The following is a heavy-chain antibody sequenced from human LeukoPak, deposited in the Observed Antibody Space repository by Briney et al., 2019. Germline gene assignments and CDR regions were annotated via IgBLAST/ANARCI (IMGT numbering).Heavy chain of an antibody. CDR2: IYSGGST. CDR3: ARPYSSGWYSIDY. CDR1: GFTVSSNY. V-gene: IGHV3-53*01. J-gene: IGHJ4*02. D-gene: IGHD6-19*01. Sequence: GGSLRLSCAASGFTVSSNYMSWVRQAPEKGLEWVSVIYSGGSTYYADSVKGRFTISRDNSKNTLYLQMNSLRAEDTAVYYCARPYSSGWYSIDYWGQGTLVTVSS.